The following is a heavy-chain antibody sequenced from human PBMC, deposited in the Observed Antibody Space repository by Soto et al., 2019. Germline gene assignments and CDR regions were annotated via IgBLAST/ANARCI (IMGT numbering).Heavy chain of an antibody. V-gene: IGHV1-3*01. Sequence: QVQLVQSGAEAKKPGASVRVSCKASGYSFTSHAMHWVRQAPGQRLEWMGWINASNGNTKYSQKFQGRVTITRDTSARTAYMELSSLRSEDTAVYYCLGYCSGGSGYSRGYWGQGTLVTGSS. D-gene: IGHD2-15*01. CDR2: INASNGNT. J-gene: IGHJ4*02. CDR3: LGYCSGGSGYSRGY. CDR1: GYSFTSHA.